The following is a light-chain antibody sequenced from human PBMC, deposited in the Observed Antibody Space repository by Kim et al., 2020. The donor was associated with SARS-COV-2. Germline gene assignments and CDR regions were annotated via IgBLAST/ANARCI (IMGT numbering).Light chain of an antibody. CDR1: QDINRY. CDR2: ATS. Sequence: ASTGDRVTISCRASQDINRYLAWYQQKPGTAPKFLMYATSTLQSGVPSRFSGSGSGTDFTLTINGLQSEDFATYYCQQYYLYPLTFGGGTKVDIK. V-gene: IGKV1-8*01. J-gene: IGKJ4*01. CDR3: QQYYLYPLT.